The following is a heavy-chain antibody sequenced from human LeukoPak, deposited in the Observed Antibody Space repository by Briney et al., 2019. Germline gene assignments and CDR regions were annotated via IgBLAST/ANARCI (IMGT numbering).Heavy chain of an antibody. CDR2: IYSGGNT. V-gene: IGHV3-23*05. CDR3: AKIVGFPDD. CDR1: GFTFSSHG. J-gene: IGHJ4*02. Sequence: HSGGTLRLSCAASGFTFSSHGMNWVRQAPGKGLEWVSFIYSGGNTLYSDSVKGRFTISRDNSKNTLYLQMNSLRAEDTAVYYCAKIVGFPDDWGQGTLVTVSS. D-gene: IGHD1-26*01.